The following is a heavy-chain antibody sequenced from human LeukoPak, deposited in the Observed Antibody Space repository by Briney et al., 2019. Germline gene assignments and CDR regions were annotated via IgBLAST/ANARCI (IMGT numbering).Heavy chain of an antibody. CDR3: AKDQFPRDIVVVVADFDY. J-gene: IGHJ4*02. Sequence: GGSLRLSCAASGFTFSSYSMNWVRQAPGKGLEWVAVISYDGSNKYYADSVKGRFTISRDNSKNTLYLQMNSLRAEDTAVYYCAKDQFPRDIVVVVADFDYWGQGTLVTVSS. CDR1: GFTFSSYS. CDR2: ISYDGSNK. V-gene: IGHV3-30*18. D-gene: IGHD2-15*01.